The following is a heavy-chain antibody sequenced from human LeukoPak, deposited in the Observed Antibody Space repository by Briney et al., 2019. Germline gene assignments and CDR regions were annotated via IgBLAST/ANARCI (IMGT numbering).Heavy chain of an antibody. CDR3: ARYSGSYPQSFDY. CDR2: ISPNNGGT. CDR1: GYTFTDFY. V-gene: IGHV1-2*02. Sequence: GASVKVSCTASGYTFTDFYLHWVRQAPGQGLEWMGWISPNNGGTNYAQKFQGRVTMTRDTSLSTVYMELSRLRSDDTAVYSCARYSGSYPQSFDYWGQGTLVTVSS. J-gene: IGHJ4*02. D-gene: IGHD1-26*01.